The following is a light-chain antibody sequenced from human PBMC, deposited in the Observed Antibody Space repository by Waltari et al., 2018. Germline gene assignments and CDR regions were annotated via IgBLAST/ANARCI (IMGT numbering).Light chain of an antibody. Sequence: QSVLTQPPSASGTPGQTVTISCSGSTSNIGTNTVNWYQHLPGMAPKLPNHTLIQRPSWVADVFSGSKSGTSAARAMSGRQSEDEADYYCAAWDDSLFAPVFGGGTRLIGL. CDR2: TLI. CDR3: AAWDDSLFAPV. CDR1: TSNIGTNT. V-gene: IGLV1-44*01. J-gene: IGLJ3*02.